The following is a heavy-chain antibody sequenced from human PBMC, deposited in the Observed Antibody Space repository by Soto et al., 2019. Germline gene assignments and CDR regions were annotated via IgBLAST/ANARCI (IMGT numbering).Heavy chain of an antibody. CDR2: IIPIFGTA. V-gene: IGHV1-69*01. CDR1: GGTFSSYA. J-gene: IGHJ3*02. D-gene: IGHD3-22*01. Sequence: QVQLVQAGAEVKKPGSSVKVSCKASGGTFSSYAISWVRQAPGQGLEWMGGIIPIFGTANYAQKFQGRVTITADESTSTAYMELSSLRSEDTAVYYCARSRVTYYYDRSAFDIWGQGTMVTVSS. CDR3: ARSRVTYYYDRSAFDI.